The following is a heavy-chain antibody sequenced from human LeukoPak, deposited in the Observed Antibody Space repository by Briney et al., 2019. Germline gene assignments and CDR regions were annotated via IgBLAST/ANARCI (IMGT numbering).Heavy chain of an antibody. V-gene: IGHV3-23*01. Sequence: PGGSLRLSCAASGFIFSSYAMTWVRQAPGKGLEWVSGISDDGDSPYYTDSVKGRFSISRDNSKNTLYMQMNRLRAEDTAVYYCAQTKLTSYIFDNWGQGALVTVPS. D-gene: IGHD1-26*01. CDR3: AQTKLTSYIFDN. J-gene: IGHJ4*02. CDR2: ISDDGDSP. CDR1: GFIFSSYA.